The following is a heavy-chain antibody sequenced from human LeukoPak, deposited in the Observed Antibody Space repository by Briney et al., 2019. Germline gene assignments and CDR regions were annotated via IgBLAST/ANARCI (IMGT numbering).Heavy chain of an antibody. Sequence: GGTLRLSCAASGFTFSSYGMSWVRQAPGKGLEWVSAISGSGGSTYYADSVKGRFTISRDNSKNTLYLQMNSLRAEDTAVYYCAATVTTNFSPWDYWGQGTLVTVSS. CDR3: AATVTTNFSPWDY. J-gene: IGHJ4*02. V-gene: IGHV3-23*01. CDR1: GFTFSSYG. CDR2: ISGSGGST. D-gene: IGHD4-17*01.